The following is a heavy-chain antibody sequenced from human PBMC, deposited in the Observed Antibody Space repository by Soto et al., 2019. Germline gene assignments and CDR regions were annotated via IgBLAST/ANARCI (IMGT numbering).Heavy chain of an antibody. CDR2: ISYDGSNK. CDR3: AKGGVVVGATRGHYYYGMDV. D-gene: IGHD1-26*01. J-gene: IGHJ6*02. Sequence: GGSLRLSCAASGFTFSSYGMHWVRQAPGKGLEWVAVISYDGSNKYYADSVKGRFTISRDNSKNTLYLQMNSLRAEDTAVYYCAKGGVVVGATRGHYYYGMDVWGQGTTVTVSS. V-gene: IGHV3-30*18. CDR1: GFTFSSYG.